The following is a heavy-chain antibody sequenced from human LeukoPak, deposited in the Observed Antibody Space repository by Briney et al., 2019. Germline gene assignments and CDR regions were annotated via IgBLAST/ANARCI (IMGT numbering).Heavy chain of an antibody. Sequence: GASVKVSCKASGYTFTSRGFSWVRQAPGQGLEWMGWINADNGNTNYAQKLQGRVTMTTDTSTSTAYMELRSLRSDDTAVYYRARDEISGGWYNHWGQGTLVTVSS. V-gene: IGHV1-18*04. D-gene: IGHD6-19*01. J-gene: IGHJ1*01. CDR1: GYTFTSRG. CDR2: INADNGNT. CDR3: ARDEISGGWYNH.